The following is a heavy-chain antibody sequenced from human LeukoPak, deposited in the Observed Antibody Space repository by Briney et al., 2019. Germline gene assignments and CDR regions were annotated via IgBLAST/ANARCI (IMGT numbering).Heavy chain of an antibody. V-gene: IGHV3-21*01. Sequence: PGGSLRLSCAASGFNFTNYNMNWVRQAPGKGLEWVSSIHSSSGAIYYADSLKGRFTISRDNAKNSLYLQMNSLRAEDTAVYYCARDLAWDAFDIWGQGTMVTVSS. CDR1: GFNFTNYN. J-gene: IGHJ3*02. CDR2: IHSSSGAI. CDR3: ARDLAWDAFDI.